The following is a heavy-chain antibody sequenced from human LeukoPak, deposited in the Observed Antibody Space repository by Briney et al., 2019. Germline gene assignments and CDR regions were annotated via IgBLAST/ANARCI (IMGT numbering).Heavy chain of an antibody. J-gene: IGHJ4*02. CDR3: ARVRLPYSSGWYLAGFDY. CDR2: IIPIFGTA. V-gene: IGHV1-69*01. D-gene: IGHD6-19*01. CDR1: GGTFSSYA. Sequence: SVKVSCKASGGTFSSYAISWVRQAPGQGLEWMGGIIPIFGTANYAQKFQGRVTITADESTSTAYMELSSLRSEDTAVYYCARVRLPYSSGWYLAGFDYWGQGTLVTVSS.